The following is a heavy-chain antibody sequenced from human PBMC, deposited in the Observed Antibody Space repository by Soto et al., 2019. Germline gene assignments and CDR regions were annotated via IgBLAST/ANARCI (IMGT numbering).Heavy chain of an antibody. CDR2: IYYSGST. D-gene: IGHD5-12*01. CDR1: GGSISSYY. V-gene: IGHV4-59*01. J-gene: IGHJ6*03. Sequence: SETLSLTCTVSGGSISSYYWSWIRQPPGKGLEWIGYIYYSGSTNYNPSLKSRVTISVDTSKNQFSLKLSSVTAADTAVYYCARVVSGYDYAHYYYYYYMDVWGKGTTVTVSS. CDR3: ARVVSGYDYAHYYYYYYMDV.